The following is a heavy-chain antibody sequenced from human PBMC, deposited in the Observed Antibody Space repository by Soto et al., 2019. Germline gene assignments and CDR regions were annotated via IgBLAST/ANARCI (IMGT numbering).Heavy chain of an antibody. CDR3: ARLYGSSRFDY. CDR2: IYYSVST. J-gene: IGHJ4*01. D-gene: IGHD6-6*01. V-gene: IGHV4-39*01. CDR1: GGSISSSSYY. Sequence: QLQLQESGPGLVKPSETLSLTCTVSGGSISSSSYYWGWIRQPPGKGLEWIGTIYYSVSTYYNPSLQGRVTISVYPSKNQFSLKLSSVTAADTAVYYRARLYGSSRFDYWGHGTLVTVSS.